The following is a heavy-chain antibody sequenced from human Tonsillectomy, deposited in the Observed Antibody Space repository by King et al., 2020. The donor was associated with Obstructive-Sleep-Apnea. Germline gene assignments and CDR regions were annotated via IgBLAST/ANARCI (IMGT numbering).Heavy chain of an antibody. CDR3: ARLDYGDFMFDY. Sequence: VQLQQWGAGLLKPSETLSLTCAVSGGSLSANYWSWIRQPPGKGLEWIGDINHSGSADYNPSLKSRVTMSVDTSKKQFSLRLTSVTAADTAVYYCARLDYGDFMFDYWGQGTLVSVSS. CDR1: GGSLSANY. CDR2: INHSGSA. J-gene: IGHJ4*02. V-gene: IGHV4-34*01. D-gene: IGHD4-17*01.